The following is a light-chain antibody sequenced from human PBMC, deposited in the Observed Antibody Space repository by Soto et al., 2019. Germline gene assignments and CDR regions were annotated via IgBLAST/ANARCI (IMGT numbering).Light chain of an antibody. V-gene: IGKV3-15*01. Sequence: ETVMTQSPATLSVSPGGRATLSCRASQSVGSKVAWYQQKPGQAPTLLIYGASTRASGIPLRFSGSGSGTEFTPTISSLQSEDFAVYYCQQYNNWPPVTCGGGTKVDIK. CDR2: GAS. J-gene: IGKJ4*01. CDR1: QSVGSK. CDR3: QQYNNWPPVT.